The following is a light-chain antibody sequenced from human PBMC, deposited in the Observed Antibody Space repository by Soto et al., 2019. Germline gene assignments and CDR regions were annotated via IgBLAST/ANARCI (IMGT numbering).Light chain of an antibody. V-gene: IGKV3-15*01. CDR3: QQYNNWPRT. CDR2: GAS. Sequence: EIVMTQSPATLSVSPGERATLSCRASQSVSSNLAWYQQKPGQAPRLLIYGASTRATGIPARFSGSGSGTEFTLTISSLQSEDFAVYYCQQYNNWPRTFGQWPKV. J-gene: IGKJ1*01. CDR1: QSVSSN.